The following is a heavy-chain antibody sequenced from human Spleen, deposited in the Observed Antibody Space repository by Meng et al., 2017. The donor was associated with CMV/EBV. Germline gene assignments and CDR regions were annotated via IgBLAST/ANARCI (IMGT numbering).Heavy chain of an antibody. CDR1: GGTFSSYA. Sequence: SGGTFSSYAISWVRQAPEQGIEWMGWINPNNGYTKYAQNFQGRVTITRDTSINTAYMELNSLTSDDTAVYYCAGGRYCSSTSCSFDYWGQGTLVTVSS. CDR2: INPNNGYT. V-gene: IGHV1-2*02. D-gene: IGHD2-2*01. CDR3: AGGRYCSSTSCSFDY. J-gene: IGHJ4*02.